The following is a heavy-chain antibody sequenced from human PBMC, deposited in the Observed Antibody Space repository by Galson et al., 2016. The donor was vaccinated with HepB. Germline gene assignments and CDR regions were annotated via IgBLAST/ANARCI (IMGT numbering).Heavy chain of an antibody. V-gene: IGHV4-34*01. J-gene: IGHJ4*02. CDR1: GGSFSGYF. CDR3: ARFIMTRKTFDY. D-gene: IGHD3-16*01. Sequence: SETLSLTCASYGGSFSGYFWSWIRQPPGKGLEWIGEINHSGDTNYNPSLKSRVTISVDTSKNQFSLKVRSVAAADTAMYYCARFIMTRKTFDYWGQGILVTVSS. CDR2: INHSGDT.